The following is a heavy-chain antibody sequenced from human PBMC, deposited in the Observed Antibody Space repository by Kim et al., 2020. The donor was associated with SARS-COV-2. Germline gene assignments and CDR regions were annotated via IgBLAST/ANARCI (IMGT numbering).Heavy chain of an antibody. D-gene: IGHD3-9*01. CDR1: GGTFSSYA. Sequence: SVKVSCKASGGTFSSYAISWVRQAPGQGLEWMGGIIPIFGTANYAQKFQGRVTITADESTSTAYMELSSLRSEDTAVYYCARVKGNDILTGYSADWGQGTLVTVSS. CDR2: IIPIFGTA. V-gene: IGHV1-69*13. CDR3: ARVKGNDILTGYSAD. J-gene: IGHJ4*02.